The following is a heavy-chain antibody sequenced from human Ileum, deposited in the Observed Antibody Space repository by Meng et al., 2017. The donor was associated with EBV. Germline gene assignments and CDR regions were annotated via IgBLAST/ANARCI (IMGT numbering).Heavy chain of an antibody. CDR2: IYSDGRT. V-gene: IGHV3-66*01. CDR1: GLPFSDYY. J-gene: IGHJ5*02. Sequence: LVESGGGLVKPGGSLRLSCAASGLPFSDYYMSWIRQAPGKGLELVSVIYSDGRTYYADTVKGRFTISRDSSKSTLFLQMNSLRVEDTAVYYCARWDARFDAWGQGTLVTVSS. CDR3: ARWDARFDA. D-gene: IGHD1-26*01.